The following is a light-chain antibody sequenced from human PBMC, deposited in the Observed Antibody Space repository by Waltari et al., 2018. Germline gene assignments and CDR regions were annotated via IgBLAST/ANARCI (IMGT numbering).Light chain of an antibody. V-gene: IGKV3-15*01. J-gene: IGKJ1*01. CDR2: GVS. Sequence: EIVLTQSPATLSVSPGATATLSCRASQSVSHNLAWYQQISGQSPRLLLYGVSTRACGVPEMFSGSGSGTDFTLTITDLQSEDFAIYFCQHYYGWSRTFGQGTKV. CDR1: QSVSHN. CDR3: QHYYGWSRT.